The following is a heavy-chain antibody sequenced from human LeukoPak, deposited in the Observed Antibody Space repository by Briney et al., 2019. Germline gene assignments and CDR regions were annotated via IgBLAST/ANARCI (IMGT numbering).Heavy chain of an antibody. J-gene: IGHJ4*02. CDR2: ISGSGRSA. D-gene: IGHD6-19*01. CDR1: GFTFSTYA. Sequence: PGGSLRLSCAASGFTFSTYAMSWVRQAPGKGLEGGAGISGSGRSAYYAESVKGRFTISRDNSQNTLYLQMTSLRAEDTAVYYCAKDVRNSGWYKDSWGQGTLVTVSS. CDR3: AKDVRNSGWYKDS. V-gene: IGHV3-23*01.